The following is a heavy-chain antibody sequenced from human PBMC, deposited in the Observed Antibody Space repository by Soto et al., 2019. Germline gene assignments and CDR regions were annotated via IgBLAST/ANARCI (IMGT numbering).Heavy chain of an antibody. CDR1: GFIARNYA. CDR2: FSGSGGAT. Sequence: GGSLSPSCAGSGFIARNYAMSWVRQAPGKGLEWVSGFSGSGGATFYADSVKGRFTISRDSSKNTIYLQMDRLRADDTAVYYCAKAVGDYWGRGTLVTVSS. J-gene: IGHJ4*02. CDR3: AKAVGDY. V-gene: IGHV3-23*01. D-gene: IGHD1-26*01.